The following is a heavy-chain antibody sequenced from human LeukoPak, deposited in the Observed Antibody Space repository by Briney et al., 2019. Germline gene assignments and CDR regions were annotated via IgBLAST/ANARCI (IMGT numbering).Heavy chain of an antibody. CDR2: INAGNGKT. J-gene: IGHJ4*02. Sequence: ASVKVSCKAPGYSFTNYAIQWVRQAPGQRLEWMGWINAGNGKTKYSQNFQGRVTITRDTSASTAYMELSGLRSEDTAVYYCARAIWTSTVTTYYFDYWGQGALVTVSS. D-gene: IGHD4-17*01. CDR1: GYSFTNYA. V-gene: IGHV1-3*01. CDR3: ARAIWTSTVTTYYFDY.